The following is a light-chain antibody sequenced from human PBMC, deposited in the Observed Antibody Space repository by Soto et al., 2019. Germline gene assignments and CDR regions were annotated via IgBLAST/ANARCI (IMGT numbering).Light chain of an antibody. CDR2: GPS. CDR1: QSVSSY. Sequence: EIVLTQSPATLSLSPGERATLSCRASQSVSSYLAWFQQKPGQTPRLLIYGPSTRAAGVPDRFTGSGSGADFALTITSLEPEDFAMYYCQQYGGAPFTFGPGTRV. J-gene: IGKJ3*01. CDR3: QQYGGAPFT. V-gene: IGKV3-20*01.